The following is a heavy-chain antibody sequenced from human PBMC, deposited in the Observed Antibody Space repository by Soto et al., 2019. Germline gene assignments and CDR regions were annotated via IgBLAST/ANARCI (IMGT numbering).Heavy chain of an antibody. CDR1: GGSIRTAGYY. V-gene: IGHV4-31*03. CDR2: LFYSGTT. D-gene: IGHD3-16*01. Sequence: QVQLQESGPGLVKSSQTLSLTCTVSGGSIRTAGYYWGWNRPRPGKCLGWIGYLFYSGTTYYKSSPKSRTTLSLHTSKNQFYMDMTSLTAADTAVYFCARGRRVRGIQFDPWGQGIPVTVSS. J-gene: IGHJ5*02. CDR3: ARGRRVRGIQFDP.